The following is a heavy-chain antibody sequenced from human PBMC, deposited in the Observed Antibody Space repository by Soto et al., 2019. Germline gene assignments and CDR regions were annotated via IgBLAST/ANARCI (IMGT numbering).Heavy chain of an antibody. D-gene: IGHD1-1*01. J-gene: IGHJ4*02. V-gene: IGHV1-18*01. CDR3: ARGRYGDY. Sequence: QVHLVQSGAEVKKPGASVKVSCKASGYTFTSYGITWVRQAPGQGLEWMGWISAHNGNTDYAQKLQGRVIVTRDTFTSSAHTELSRLISDDSAVYYCARGRYGDYWGQGALVTVSS. CDR2: ISAHNGNT. CDR1: GYTFTSYG.